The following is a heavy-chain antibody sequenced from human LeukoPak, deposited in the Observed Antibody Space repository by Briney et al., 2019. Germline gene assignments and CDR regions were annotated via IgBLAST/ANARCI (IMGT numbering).Heavy chain of an antibody. Sequence: GESLKISCKGSGYSFTSYWISWGRQMPGKGLEWMGRIDPSDSYTNYSPSFQGHVTISADKSISTAYLQWSSLKASDTAMYYCARPSSGWYVLDYWGQGTLVTVSS. CDR2: IDPSDSYT. CDR3: ARPSSGWYVLDY. CDR1: GYSFTSYW. D-gene: IGHD6-19*01. J-gene: IGHJ4*02. V-gene: IGHV5-10-1*01.